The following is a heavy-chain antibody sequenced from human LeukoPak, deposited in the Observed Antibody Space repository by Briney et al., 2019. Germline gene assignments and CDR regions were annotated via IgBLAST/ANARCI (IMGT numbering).Heavy chain of an antibody. D-gene: IGHD3-10*01. CDR3: ARDRPYYGSGSYFYYYGMDV. CDR1: GYTFTSYY. V-gene: IGHV1-46*01. Sequence: ASVKVSCKASGYTFTSYYMHWVRQALGQGLEWMGIINPSGGSTSYAQKFQGRVTMTRDTSTSTVYMELRSLRSDDTAVYYCARDRPYYGSGSYFYYYGMDVWGQGTTVTVSS. CDR2: INPSGGST. J-gene: IGHJ6*02.